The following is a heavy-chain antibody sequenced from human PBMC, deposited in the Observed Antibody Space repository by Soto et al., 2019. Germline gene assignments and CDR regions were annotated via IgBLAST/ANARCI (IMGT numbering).Heavy chain of an antibody. D-gene: IGHD3-3*01. CDR1: GYSFTSYW. V-gene: IGHV5-10-1*01. CDR2: IDPSDSYT. Sequence: PGESLKISCKGSGYSFTSYWISWVRQMPGKGLEWMGRIDPSDSYTNYSPSFQGHVTISADKSISTAYLQWSSLKASDTAMYYCARCDGFFTPYYYYYGMEVWGQGTTVTVSS. CDR3: ARCDGFFTPYYYYYGMEV. J-gene: IGHJ6*02.